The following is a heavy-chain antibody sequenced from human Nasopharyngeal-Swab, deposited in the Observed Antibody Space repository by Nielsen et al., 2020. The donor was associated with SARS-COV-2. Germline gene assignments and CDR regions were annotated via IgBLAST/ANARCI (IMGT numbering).Heavy chain of an antibody. Sequence: ASVKVSCKVSGYTLTELSMHWVRQAPGKGLEWMGGFDPEDGETIYAQKFQGRVTMTEDTSTDTAYMELSGLRSEDTAVYYCATGQQWLVQWFDPWGQGTLVTVSS. J-gene: IGHJ5*02. CDR2: FDPEDGET. CDR1: GYTLTELS. CDR3: ATGQQWLVQWFDP. D-gene: IGHD6-19*01. V-gene: IGHV1-24*01.